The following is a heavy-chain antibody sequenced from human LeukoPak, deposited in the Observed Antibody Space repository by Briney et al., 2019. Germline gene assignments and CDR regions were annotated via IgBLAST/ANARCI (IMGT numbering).Heavy chain of an antibody. Sequence: PSETLSLTCTVSGGSISSSSYYWSWIRQPPGKGLEWIGYIYYSGSTNYNPSLKSRVTISVDTSKNQFSLKLSSVTAADTAVYYCARSQGGYGEVYYFDSWGQGTLVTVSS. J-gene: IGHJ4*02. CDR3: ARSQGGYGEVYYFDS. CDR1: GGSISSSSYY. D-gene: IGHD5-12*01. CDR2: IYYSGST. V-gene: IGHV4-61*01.